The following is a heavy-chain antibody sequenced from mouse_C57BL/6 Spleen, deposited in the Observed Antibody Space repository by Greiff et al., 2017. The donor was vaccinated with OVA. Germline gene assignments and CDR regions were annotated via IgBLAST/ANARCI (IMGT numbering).Heavy chain of an antibody. V-gene: IGHV2-2*01. Sequence: VQLQESGPGLVQPSQSLSITCTVSGFSLTSYGVHWVRQSPGKGLEWLGVIWSGGSTDYNAAFISRLSISKDNSKSQVFFKMNSLQADDTAIYYCARNHYGSSRDWYFDVWGTGTTVTVSS. J-gene: IGHJ1*03. CDR3: ARNHYGSSRDWYFDV. CDR1: GFSLTSYG. CDR2: IWSGGST. D-gene: IGHD1-1*01.